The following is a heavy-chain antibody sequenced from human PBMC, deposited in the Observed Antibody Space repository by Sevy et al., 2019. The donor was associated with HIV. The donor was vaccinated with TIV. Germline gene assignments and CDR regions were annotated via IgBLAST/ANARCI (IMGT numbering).Heavy chain of an antibody. Sequence: GESLKISCKGSGYSFTSYWIGWVRQMPGKGLEWMGIIYPGDSDTRYSPSFQGQVTISADKSISTAYLQWSSLKASNTAMYYCGRALITMVRGVIIFGFDYWGQGTLVTVSS. J-gene: IGHJ4*02. D-gene: IGHD3-10*01. CDR3: GRALITMVRGVIIFGFDY. CDR1: GYSFTSYW. V-gene: IGHV5-51*01. CDR2: IYPGDSDT.